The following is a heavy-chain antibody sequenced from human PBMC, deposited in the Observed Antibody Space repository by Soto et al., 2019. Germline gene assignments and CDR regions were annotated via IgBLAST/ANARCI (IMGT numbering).Heavy chain of an antibody. Sequence: PGGSLRLSCAASGFTFSDYYMSWIRQAPGKGLEWVSYISSSSSYTNYADSVKGRFTISRDNAKNSLYLQMNSLRAEDTAVYYCASLGNYDSSGNYWGQGTLVTVSS. V-gene: IGHV3-11*03. CDR3: ASLGNYDSSGNY. D-gene: IGHD3-22*01. CDR2: ISSSSSYT. J-gene: IGHJ4*02. CDR1: GFTFSDYY.